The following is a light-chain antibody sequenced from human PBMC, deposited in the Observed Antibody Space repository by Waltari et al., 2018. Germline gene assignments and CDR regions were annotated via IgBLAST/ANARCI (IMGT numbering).Light chain of an antibody. Sequence: SSELTQDPAVSVALGQTVRITCQGDSLRNFYASWYQQKPGQAPVLFMDAENSRPSGIPDRFSGSNSGTTASFTITGTQAEDEADYYCASRDTSGNHWVFGGGTKLTVL. CDR1: SLRNFY. CDR3: ASRDTSGNHWV. J-gene: IGLJ3*02. V-gene: IGLV3-19*01. CDR2: AEN.